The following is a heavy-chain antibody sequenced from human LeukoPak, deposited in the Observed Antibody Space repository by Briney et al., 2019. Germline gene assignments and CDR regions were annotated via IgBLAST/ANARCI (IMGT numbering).Heavy chain of an antibody. CDR2: IYHSGST. Sequence: KPSETLSLTYTVSGGSISSGGYYWSWIRQPPGKGLEWIGYIYHSGSTYYNPSLKSRVTISVDRSKNQFSLKLSSVTAADTAVYYCARGDSNYSWCVDYWGQGTLVTVSS. V-gene: IGHV4-30-2*01. CDR1: GGSISSGGYY. D-gene: IGHD4-11*01. CDR3: ARGDSNYSWCVDY. J-gene: IGHJ4*02.